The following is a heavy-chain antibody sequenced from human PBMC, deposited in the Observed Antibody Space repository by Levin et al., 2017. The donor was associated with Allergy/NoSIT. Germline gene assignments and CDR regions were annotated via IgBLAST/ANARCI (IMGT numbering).Heavy chain of an antibody. J-gene: IGHJ3*02. CDR3: ARDNIGLPDAFDI. CDR2: ISWNSGSI. D-gene: IGHD3-10*01. Sequence: LSLTCAASGFTFDDYAMHWVRQAPGKGLEWISGISWNSGSIGYADSVKGRFTISRDNAKNSLYLQMNSLRTEDTALYYCARDNIGLPDAFDIWGQGTMVIVSS. CDR1: GFTFDDYA. V-gene: IGHV3-9*01.